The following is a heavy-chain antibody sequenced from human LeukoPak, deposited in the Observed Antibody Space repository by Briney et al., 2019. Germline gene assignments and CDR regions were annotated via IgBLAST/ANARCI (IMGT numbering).Heavy chain of an antibody. V-gene: IGHV3-53*01. Sequence: GGSLRFSCAASGFTGSSNYMSWVRQAPGKGLEWVSVIYSGGSTYYADSVKGRFTISRDNSKNTLYLQMNSLRAEDTAVYYCARDRYYYGSGFDYWGQGTLVTVSS. J-gene: IGHJ4*02. D-gene: IGHD3-10*01. CDR2: IYSGGST. CDR1: GFTGSSNY. CDR3: ARDRYYYGSGFDY.